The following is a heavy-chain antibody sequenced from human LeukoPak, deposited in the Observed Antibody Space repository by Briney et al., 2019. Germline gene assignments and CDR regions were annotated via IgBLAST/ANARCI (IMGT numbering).Heavy chain of an antibody. D-gene: IGHD3-16*02. V-gene: IGHV3-23*01. CDR3: AKDHYDYVWGSYRTIDY. J-gene: IGHJ4*02. CDR2: ISGSGGST. CDR1: GLTFRSYA. Sequence: GGSLRLSCAASGLTFRSYAMNWVRQAPGKGLEWVSAISGSGGSTYYADSVKGRFTISRDNPKNTLYLQMNSLRAEDTAVYYCAKDHYDYVWGSYRTIDYWGQGTLVTVSS.